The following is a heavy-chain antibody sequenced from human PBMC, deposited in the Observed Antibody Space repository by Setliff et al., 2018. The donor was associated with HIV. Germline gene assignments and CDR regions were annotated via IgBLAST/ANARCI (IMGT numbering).Heavy chain of an antibody. D-gene: IGHD1-26*01. Sequence: SETLSLTCTVSGDSITNDDYYWGWIRQPPGKGLEWIAIIHYNGRTYYDPSLKSRVTISVDTSKNQISLRLSSVTAADTAVYYCARITGDSGHPRFFDYWGQGTLVTVSS. CDR1: GDSITNDDYY. J-gene: IGHJ4*02. V-gene: IGHV4-39*01. CDR2: IHYNGRT. CDR3: ARITGDSGHPRFFDY.